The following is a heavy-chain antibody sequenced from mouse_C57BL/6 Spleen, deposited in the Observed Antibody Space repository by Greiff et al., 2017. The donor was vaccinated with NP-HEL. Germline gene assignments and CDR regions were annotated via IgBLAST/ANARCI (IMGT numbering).Heavy chain of an antibody. CDR1: GYTFTDYN. CDR2: INPNNGGT. CDR3: ARKGYDYDGTWFAY. J-gene: IGHJ3*01. D-gene: IGHD2-4*01. Sequence: EVQLQQSGPELVKPGASVKIPCKASGYTFTDYNMDWVKQSHGKSLDWIGDINPNNGGTIYNQKFKGKATLTVDKSSSTAYMELRSLTSEDTAVYYCARKGYDYDGTWFAYWGQGTLVTVSA. V-gene: IGHV1-18*01.